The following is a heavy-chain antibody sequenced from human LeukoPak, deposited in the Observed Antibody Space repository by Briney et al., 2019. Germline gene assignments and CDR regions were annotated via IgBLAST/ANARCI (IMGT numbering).Heavy chain of an antibody. J-gene: IGHJ4*02. D-gene: IGHD3-22*01. CDR3: ASSPHYYDSSGYPRLYYFDY. CDR2: ISSSGSTI. CDR1: GFTFRSYE. V-gene: IGHV3-48*03. Sequence: GGSLRLSCAASGFTFRSYEMNWVRQAPGKGLEWVSYISSSGSTIYYADSVKGRFTISRDNAKNSLFLQMNSLRAEDTAVYYCASSPHYYDSSGYPRLYYFDYWGQGTLVTVSS.